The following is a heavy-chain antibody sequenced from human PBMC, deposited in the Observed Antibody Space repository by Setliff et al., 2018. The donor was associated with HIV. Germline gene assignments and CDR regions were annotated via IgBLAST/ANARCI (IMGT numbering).Heavy chain of an antibody. Sequence: SVKVSCKASGDTFSNYGFIWVRQAPGQGLEWIGGIIPIIGTTDYAQKFQGRVTITADTSTSTAYMDLSSLTSNDTAVYFCARDNYYDTSGAIGYWGQGTMVTVSS. V-gene: IGHV1-69*06. D-gene: IGHD3-22*01. CDR1: GDTFSNYG. J-gene: IGHJ4*02. CDR3: ARDNYYDTSGAIGY. CDR2: IIPIIGTT.